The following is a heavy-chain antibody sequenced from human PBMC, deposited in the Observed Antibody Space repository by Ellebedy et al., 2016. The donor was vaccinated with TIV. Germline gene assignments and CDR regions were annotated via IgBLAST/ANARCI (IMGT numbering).Heavy chain of an antibody. CDR2: IYYSGST. Sequence: MPSETLSLTCTVSGGSITSNSYYWGWIRQPPGKGLEWIGSIYYSGSTYYNPSLKSRVTKSLDTSKNQFSLELSSVTAADTAVYSCASLCSSTSCYRANLDYWGQGTLVTVSS. CDR1: GGSITSNSYY. D-gene: IGHD2-2*02. CDR3: ASLCSSTSCYRANLDY. V-gene: IGHV4-39*07. J-gene: IGHJ4*02.